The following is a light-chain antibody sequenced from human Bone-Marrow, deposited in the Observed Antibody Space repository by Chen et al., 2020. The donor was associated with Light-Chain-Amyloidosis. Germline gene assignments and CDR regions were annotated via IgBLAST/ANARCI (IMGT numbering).Light chain of an antibody. CDR2: EGS. CDR3: SSSRGYSTFV. CDR1: IIGTFNL. J-gene: IGLJ2*01. Sequence: QSALTQPASVSGSPGRSITISCSGTIIGTFNLVSWYQQNPGNAPKLIIYEGSRPPSEVSFAFSGATSGNTASLTISWLQTEDEADYYFSSSRGYSTFVFGVGTKLTVL. V-gene: IGLV2-23*03.